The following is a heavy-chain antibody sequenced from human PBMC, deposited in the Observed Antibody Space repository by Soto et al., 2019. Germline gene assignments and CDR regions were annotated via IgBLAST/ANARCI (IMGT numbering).Heavy chain of an antibody. CDR1: DDFISSYY. V-gene: IGHV4-34*01. J-gene: IGHJ6*02. CDR3: ARVSNRIAARPLNYYYYYGMDV. Sequence: PETLSLTCTVSDDFISSYYWNWIRQPAGKRLEWSGEINHSGSTNYNPSLKSRVTISVDTSKNQFSLKLSSVTAADTAVYYCARVSNRIAARPLNYYYYYGMDVWGQGTTVTVSS. CDR2: INHSGST. D-gene: IGHD6-6*01.